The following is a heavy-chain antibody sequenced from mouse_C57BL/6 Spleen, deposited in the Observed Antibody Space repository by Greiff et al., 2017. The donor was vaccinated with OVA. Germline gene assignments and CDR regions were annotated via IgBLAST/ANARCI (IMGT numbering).Heavy chain of an antibody. Sequence: EVKLQQSGPELVKPGASVKISCKASGYTFTDYYMNWVKQSHGKSLEWIGDINPNNGGTSYNQKFKGKATLTVDKSSSTAYMELRSLTSEDSAVYYCARAQTAQATHYYAMDYWGQGTSVTVSS. V-gene: IGHV1-26*01. J-gene: IGHJ4*01. CDR1: GYTFTDYY. CDR3: ARAQTAQATHYYAMDY. D-gene: IGHD3-2*02. CDR2: INPNNGGT.